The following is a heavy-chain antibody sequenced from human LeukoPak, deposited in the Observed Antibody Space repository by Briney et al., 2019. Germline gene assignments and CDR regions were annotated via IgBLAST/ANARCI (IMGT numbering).Heavy chain of an antibody. CDR1: GFTFSRFW. J-gene: IGHJ4*02. CDR2: IKEDGSEK. CDR3: ARDESFAGDYPY. D-gene: IGHD4-17*01. Sequence: PGRSLRLSCAASGFTFSRFWMSWVRQAPGKGLEWVANIKEDGSEKYYVDSVKGRFTISRDNAKNSLYLQMNSLRAEGTAVYYCARDESFAGDYPYWGQGTLVTVSS. V-gene: IGHV3-7*01.